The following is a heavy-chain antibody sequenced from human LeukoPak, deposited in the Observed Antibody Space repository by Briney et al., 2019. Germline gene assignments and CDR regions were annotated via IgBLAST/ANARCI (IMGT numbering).Heavy chain of an antibody. CDR2: IRSKAFGGTT. J-gene: IGHJ4*02. D-gene: IGHD3-10*01. Sequence: GGSLRLSCIATGFTFSDYTVSWFRQAPGKGLEWVGFIRSKAFGGTTEYAASVKGRFTISRDDSQSIAYLHMNSLKIEDTAVYYCTRDGSGSYGRDRAFDYWGQGTLSPSPQ. CDR1: GFTFSDYT. CDR3: TRDGSGSYGRDRAFDY. V-gene: IGHV3-49*03.